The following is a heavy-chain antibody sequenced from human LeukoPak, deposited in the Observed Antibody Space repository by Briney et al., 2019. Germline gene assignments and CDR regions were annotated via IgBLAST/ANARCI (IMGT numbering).Heavy chain of an antibody. D-gene: IGHD6-19*01. Sequence: GGSVKVSCKASGGTFSSYAISWVRQAPGQGLEWMGRIIPIFGTANYAQKFQGRVTITTDESTSTAYMELSSLRSEDTAVYYCARDPFPAQWLVLGYFDYWGQGTLVIVSS. J-gene: IGHJ4*02. CDR3: ARDPFPAQWLVLGYFDY. CDR1: GGTFSSYA. CDR2: IIPIFGTA. V-gene: IGHV1-69*05.